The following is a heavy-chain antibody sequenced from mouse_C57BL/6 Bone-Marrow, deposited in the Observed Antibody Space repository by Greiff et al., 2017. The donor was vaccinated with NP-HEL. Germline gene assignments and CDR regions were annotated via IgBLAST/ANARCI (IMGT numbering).Heavy chain of an antibody. Sequence: EVQVVESGGGLVQPGGSLKLSCAASGFTFSDYYMYWVRQTPEKRLEGVAYISNGGGSTYYPDTVKGRFTISRDNAKNTLYLQMSRLKSEDTAMYYSARESMGRFAYWGQGTLVTVSA. D-gene: IGHD2-10*02. CDR3: ARESMGRFAY. CDR2: ISNGGGST. V-gene: IGHV5-12*01. J-gene: IGHJ3*01. CDR1: GFTFSDYY.